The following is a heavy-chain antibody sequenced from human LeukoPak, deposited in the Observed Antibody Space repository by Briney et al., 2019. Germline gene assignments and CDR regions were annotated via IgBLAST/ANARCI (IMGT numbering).Heavy chain of an antibody. CDR1: GGSISSSSYY. CDR3: ARVGVYYDFWSGYYHMGHLGY. CDR2: IYYSGST. Sequence: PSETLSLTCTVSGGSISSSSYYWGWIRQPPGKGLEWIGSIYYSGSTYYNPSLKSRVTISVDTSKNQFSLKLSSVTAADTAVYYCARVGVYYDFWSGYYHMGHLGYWGQGTLVTVSS. V-gene: IGHV4-39*07. J-gene: IGHJ4*02. D-gene: IGHD3-3*01.